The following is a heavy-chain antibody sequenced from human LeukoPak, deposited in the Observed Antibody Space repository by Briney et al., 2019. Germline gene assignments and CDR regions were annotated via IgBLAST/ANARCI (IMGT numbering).Heavy chain of an antibody. CDR2: IYSGGST. CDR3: ARAKNYDSSGSFDY. CDR1: GFTFSSYA. V-gene: IGHV3-66*01. J-gene: IGHJ4*02. D-gene: IGHD3-22*01. Sequence: PGGSLRLSCAASGFTFSSYAMSWVRQAPGKGLEWVSVIYSGGSTYYADSVKGRFTISRDNSKNTLYLQMNSLRAEDTAVYYCARAKNYDSSGSFDYWGQGTLVTVSS.